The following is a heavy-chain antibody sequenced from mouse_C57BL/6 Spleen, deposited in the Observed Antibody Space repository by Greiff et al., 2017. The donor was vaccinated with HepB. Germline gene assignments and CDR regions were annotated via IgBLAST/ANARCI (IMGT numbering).Heavy chain of an antibody. CDR3: AGNYGDY. J-gene: IGHJ4*01. D-gene: IGHD1-1*01. V-gene: IGHV1-54*01. Sequence: VQLQESGAELVRPGTSVKVSCKASGYAFTNYLIEWVKQRPGQGLEWIGVINPGSGGTNYNEKFKGKATLTADKSSSTAYMQLSSLTSEDSAVYFCAGNYGDYWGQGTSVTVSS. CDR2: INPGSGGT. CDR1: GYAFTNYL.